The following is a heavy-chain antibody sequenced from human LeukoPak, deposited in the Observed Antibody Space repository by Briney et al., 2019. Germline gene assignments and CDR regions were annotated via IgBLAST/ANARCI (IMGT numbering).Heavy chain of an antibody. J-gene: IGHJ4*02. CDR3: AKDVGKWESLHFFDY. CDR1: GLTVSSNY. Sequence: GGSLRLSCVASGLTVSSNYMSWVRQAPGKGLEWVSAISGSGGSTYYADSVKGRFTISRDNSKNTLYLQMNSLRAEDTAVYYCAKDVGKWESLHFFDYWGQGTLVTVSS. V-gene: IGHV3-23*01. D-gene: IGHD1-26*01. CDR2: ISGSGGST.